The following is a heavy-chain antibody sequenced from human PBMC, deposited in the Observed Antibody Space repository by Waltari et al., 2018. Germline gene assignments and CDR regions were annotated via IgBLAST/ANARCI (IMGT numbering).Heavy chain of an antibody. J-gene: IGHJ6*02. Sequence: QVHLVQSGAEVKKPGASVKVSCKASGYTFTGNYIHWGRQAPGQGLEWMGRINPNSGGTNYAQKFQGRVTMTRDTSITTAYMELSSLRLDDTALYYCARENYYFGLDVWGQGTTVTVSS. CDR3: ARENYYFGLDV. V-gene: IGHV1-2*06. CDR1: GYTFTGNY. CDR2: INPNSGGT.